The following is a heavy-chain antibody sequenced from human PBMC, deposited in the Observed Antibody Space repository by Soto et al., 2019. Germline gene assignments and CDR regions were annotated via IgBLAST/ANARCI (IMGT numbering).Heavy chain of an antibody. J-gene: IGHJ5*02. Sequence: GASVKVSCKASGGTFSSYAISWVRQAPGQGLEWMGGIIPIFGTANYAQKFQGRVTITADESTSTAYMELSSLRSEDTAVYYCARDRDCTNGVCYYNWFDPWGQGTLVTVSS. CDR3: ARDRDCTNGVCYYNWFDP. CDR2: IIPIFGTA. V-gene: IGHV1-69*13. D-gene: IGHD2-8*01. CDR1: GGTFSSYA.